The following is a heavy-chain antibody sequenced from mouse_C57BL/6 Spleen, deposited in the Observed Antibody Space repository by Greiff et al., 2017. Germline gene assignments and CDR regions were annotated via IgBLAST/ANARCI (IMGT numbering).Heavy chain of an antibody. CDR1: GFTFSSYA. J-gene: IGHJ2*01. V-gene: IGHV5-9-1*02. CDR2: ISSGGDYI. Sequence: EVQGVESGEGLVKPGGSLKLSCAASGFTFSSYAMSWVRQTPEKRLEWVAYISSGGDYIYYADTVKGRFTISRDNARNTLYLQMSSLKSEDTAMYYCTRATAQATPFDYWGQGTTLTVSS. CDR3: TRATAQATPFDY. D-gene: IGHD3-2*02.